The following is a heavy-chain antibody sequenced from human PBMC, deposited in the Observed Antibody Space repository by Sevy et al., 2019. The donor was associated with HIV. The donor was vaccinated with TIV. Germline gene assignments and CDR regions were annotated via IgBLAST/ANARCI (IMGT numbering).Heavy chain of an antibody. CDR1: EFIFTNAW. J-gene: IGHJ4*02. Sequence: GGSLRLSCAASEFIFTNAWMSWVRQTPGKGLEWVGRIKSKTDGGTTDYAAPVKGRFTISRDDSKKTLYLQMNSLKTEDTAVYYCTTDLEHRLERYYFNYWGQGTLVTVSS. CDR3: TTDLEHRLERYYFNY. CDR2: IKSKTDGGTT. D-gene: IGHD1-1*01. V-gene: IGHV3-15*01.